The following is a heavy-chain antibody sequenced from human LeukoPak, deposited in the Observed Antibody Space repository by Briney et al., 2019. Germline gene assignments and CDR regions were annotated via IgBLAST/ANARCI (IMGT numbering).Heavy chain of an antibody. CDR1: GFTFSSYG. CDR2: IWFDGNNK. V-gene: IGHV3-33*01. J-gene: IGHJ4*02. D-gene: IGHD5-24*01. Sequence: GRSLRLSCAASGFTFSSYGMHWVRQAPGKGLEWVAVIWFDGNNKYYADSVKGRFTISRDNSKNTLYPQMNSLRAEDTAFYYCASREGYYFDYWGQGTLVTVSS. CDR3: ASREGYYFDY.